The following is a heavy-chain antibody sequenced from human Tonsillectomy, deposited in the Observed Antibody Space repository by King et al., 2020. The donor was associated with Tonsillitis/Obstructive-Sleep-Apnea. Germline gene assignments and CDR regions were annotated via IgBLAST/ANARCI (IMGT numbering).Heavy chain of an antibody. J-gene: IGHJ6*02. CDR1: GFTFSSYE. D-gene: IGHD1-14*01. V-gene: IGHV3-48*03. CDR3: ARDWPSGSCRRNLSSYYGLDL. CDR2: ISSSGSTI. Sequence: VQLVESGGGLVQPGGSLRLSCAASGFTFSSYEMNWVRQAPGKGLEWVSYISSSGSTIYYADSVKGRFTISRDNAKNSLYLQMNSLRAEDTAVYYCARDWPSGSCRRNLSSYYGLDLRVQGTTVTVSS.